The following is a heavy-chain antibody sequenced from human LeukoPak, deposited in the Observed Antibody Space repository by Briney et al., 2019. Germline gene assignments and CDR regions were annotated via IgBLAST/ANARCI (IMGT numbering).Heavy chain of an antibody. CDR1: GYTFTGYY. CDR3: AREKGYCSSTSCYRAFDI. V-gene: IGHV1-2*02. D-gene: IGHD2-2*02. CDR2: INPNSGGT. J-gene: IGHJ3*02. Sequence: ASVKVPCKASGYTFTGYYMHWVRQAPGQGLEWMGWINPNSGGTNYAQKFQGRVTMTRDTSISTAYMELSRLRSDDTAVYYCAREKGYCSSTSCYRAFDIWGQGTMVTVSS.